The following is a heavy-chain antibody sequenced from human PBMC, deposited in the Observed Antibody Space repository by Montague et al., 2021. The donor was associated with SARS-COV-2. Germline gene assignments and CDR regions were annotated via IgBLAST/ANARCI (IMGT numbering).Heavy chain of an antibody. D-gene: IGHD3-22*01. CDR1: GYPFNRHG. V-gene: IGHV1-18*04. CDR2: ISGYNEKT. CDR3: ARDTGSTGYDY. Sequence: SVKVSCKASGYPFNRHGFALLRQAPGQGLEWMGWISGYNEKTNYAQNFQGRFTMTKDMSTNTAYMELRSLTSDDTAVYFCARDTGSTGYDYWGQGTLVTVSS. J-gene: IGHJ4*02.